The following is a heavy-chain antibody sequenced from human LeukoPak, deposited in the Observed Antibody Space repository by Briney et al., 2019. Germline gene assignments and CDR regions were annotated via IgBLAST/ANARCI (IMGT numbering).Heavy chain of an antibody. Sequence: PGGSLRLSCAVSGVPISGYWMSWVRQAPGKGLEWVANIKQDASEIYYVGSVKGRFTISRDDAKNSVFLQMNSLRAEDTAVYYCATDGGPSDNWGQGILVTVSS. J-gene: IGHJ4*02. CDR1: GVPISGYW. D-gene: IGHD3-10*01. CDR2: IKQDASEI. V-gene: IGHV3-7*01. CDR3: ATDGGPSDN.